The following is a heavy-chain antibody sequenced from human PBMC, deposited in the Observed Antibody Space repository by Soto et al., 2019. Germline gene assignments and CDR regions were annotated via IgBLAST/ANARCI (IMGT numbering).Heavy chain of an antibody. Sequence: EVQLLESGGGLVQPGGSLRLSCAASGFSFSNYAMSWVRQAPGKGLEWVSALSGGGDATYYADSVKGRFTISRDNSKNTLYLQMNSLRAEDTAVYYCAKDHEWDQRGLSWGQGTLVTVSS. CDR1: GFSFSNYA. V-gene: IGHV3-23*01. D-gene: IGHD1-26*01. J-gene: IGHJ5*02. CDR3: AKDHEWDQRGLS. CDR2: LSGGGDAT.